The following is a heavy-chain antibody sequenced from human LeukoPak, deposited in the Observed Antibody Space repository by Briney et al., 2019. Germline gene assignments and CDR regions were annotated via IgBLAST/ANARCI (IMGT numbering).Heavy chain of an antibody. D-gene: IGHD1-20*01. Sequence: SQTLSLTCAISGDSVSSNSAAWNWIRQSPSRGLEWLGRTYYRSKWYNDYAVSVKSRITINPDTSKNQFSLQLNSVTPEDTAVYYCARGVNWNDLQHDYYYYMDVWGKGTTVTISS. V-gene: IGHV6-1*01. J-gene: IGHJ6*03. CDR1: GDSVSSNSAA. CDR2: TYYRSKWYN. CDR3: ARGVNWNDLQHDYYYYMDV.